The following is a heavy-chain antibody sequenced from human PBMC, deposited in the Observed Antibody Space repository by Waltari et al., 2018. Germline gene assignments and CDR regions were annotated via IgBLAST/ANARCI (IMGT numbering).Heavy chain of an antibody. V-gene: IGHV3-9*01. CDR1: GFTFDDYA. D-gene: IGHD3-10*01. Sequence: EVQLVESGGGLVQPGRSLRLSCAASGFTFDDYAMHWVRQAPGKGREWVSGISWNSGSIGYADSVKGRFTISRDNAKNSLYLQMNSLRAEDTALYYCAKGLWFGELSDIFDYWGQGTLVTVSS. J-gene: IGHJ4*02. CDR2: ISWNSGSI. CDR3: AKGLWFGELSDIFDY.